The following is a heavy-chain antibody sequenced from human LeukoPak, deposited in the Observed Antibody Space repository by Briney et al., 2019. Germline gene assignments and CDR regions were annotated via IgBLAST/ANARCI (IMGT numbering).Heavy chain of an antibody. D-gene: IGHD6-13*01. CDR3: ARGPVNVRIGSSRFDP. V-gene: IGHV1-8*01. CDR2: MNPNSGNT. J-gene: IGHJ5*02. CDR1: GYTFTSYD. Sequence: ASVKVSCKASGYTFTSYDINWVRQATGQGLEWMGWMNPNSGNTGYAQKFQGRVTMTRNTSISTAYMELSSLRSEDTAVYYCARGPVNVRIGSSRFDPWGQGTLVTVSS.